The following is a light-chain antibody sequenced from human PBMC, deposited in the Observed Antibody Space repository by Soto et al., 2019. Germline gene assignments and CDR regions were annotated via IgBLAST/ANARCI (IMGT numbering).Light chain of an antibody. CDR3: QKYNSAPLT. V-gene: IGKV1-8*01. Sequence: AIRMTQSPSSFSASTGDRVTITCRASQGISSYLAWYQQKPGKAPKLLVYAASTLQYGVPSRFRGSGSGTDFTLTISCLQSEDVAAYYCQKYNSAPLTFGAGTKVDIK. J-gene: IGKJ4*01. CDR2: AAS. CDR1: QGISSY.